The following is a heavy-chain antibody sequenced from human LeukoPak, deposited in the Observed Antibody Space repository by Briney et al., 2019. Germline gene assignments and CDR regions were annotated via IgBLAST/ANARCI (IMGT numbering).Heavy chain of an antibody. CDR1: GGSISSYY. Sequence: PSETLSLTCTVSGGSISSYYWSWIRQPPGKGLEWIGSIYYSGSTYYNPSLKSRVTISVDTSKNQFSLKLSSVTAADTAVYYCARDHYYGSGKFDPWGQGTLVTVSS. CDR3: ARDHYYGSGKFDP. V-gene: IGHV4-39*07. CDR2: IYYSGST. D-gene: IGHD3-10*01. J-gene: IGHJ5*02.